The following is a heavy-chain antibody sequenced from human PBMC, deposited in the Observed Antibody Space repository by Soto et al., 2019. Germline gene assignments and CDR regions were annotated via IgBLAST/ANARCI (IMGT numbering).Heavy chain of an antibody. CDR1: GYTFTSYD. J-gene: IGHJ4*02. CDR2: INPNSGNT. Sequence: QVQLLQSGAEVKKPGASVKVSCKASGYTFTSYDINWVRQATGQGLEWMGWINPNSGNTGYAQKFQGRVTMTRNTSISTAYMELRSERSEDPAVYYCARRPATSTGRRLFSASPRVFDYWGQGTLVIVSP. V-gene: IGHV1-8*01. D-gene: IGHD6-6*01. CDR3: ARRPATSTGRRLFSASPRVFDY.